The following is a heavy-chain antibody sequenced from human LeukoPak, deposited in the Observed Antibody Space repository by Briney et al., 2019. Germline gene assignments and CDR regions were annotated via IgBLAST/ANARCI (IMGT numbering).Heavy chain of an antibody. V-gene: IGHV1-8*01. D-gene: IGHD2-2*01. CDR2: MNPNSGNT. J-gene: IGHJ6*02. CDR1: GYTFTSYD. Sequence: GASVKVSCKASGYTFTSYDINWVRQATGQGPEWMGWMNPNSGNTGYAQKFQGRVTMTRNTSISTAYMELSSLRSEDTAVYYCARVAVVVPAAILWYYYYGMDVWGQGTTVTVSS. CDR3: ARVAVVVPAAILWYYYYGMDV.